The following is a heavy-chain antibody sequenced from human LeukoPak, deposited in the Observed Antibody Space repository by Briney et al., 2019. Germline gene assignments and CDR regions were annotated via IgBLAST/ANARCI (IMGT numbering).Heavy chain of an antibody. CDR2: ISGSDGST. J-gene: IGHJ4*02. D-gene: IGHD3-22*01. Sequence: GGSLRLSCAASGFTFSSYAMSWVRLAPGEGLEWVSTISGSDGSTYYAASVKGRFTISRDNSKNTLYLQMNSLRADDTAVYYCTKEWYYDGSGSFPFFDSWGQGTLVTVSS. CDR1: GFTFSSYA. V-gene: IGHV3-23*01. CDR3: TKEWYYDGSGSFPFFDS.